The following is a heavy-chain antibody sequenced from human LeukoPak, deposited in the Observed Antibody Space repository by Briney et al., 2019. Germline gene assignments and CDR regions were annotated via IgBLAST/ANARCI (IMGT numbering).Heavy chain of an antibody. CDR1: GFTFDDYG. Sequence: PGGSLRLSCAACGFTFDDYGMSWVRQVPGKGLEWVSGVNWDGRSTGYADSVKGRFTISRDNAKNSLYLQMNSLRVEDTALYYCARVAGSNNWYFDYWGQGTLVIVSS. D-gene: IGHD1-1*01. J-gene: IGHJ4*02. V-gene: IGHV3-20*04. CDR2: VNWDGRST. CDR3: ARVAGSNNWYFDY.